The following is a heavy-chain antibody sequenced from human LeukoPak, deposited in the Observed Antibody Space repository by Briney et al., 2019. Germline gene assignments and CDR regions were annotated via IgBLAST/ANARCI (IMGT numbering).Heavy chain of an antibody. D-gene: IGHD3-9*01. CDR2: ISRSSNYI. J-gene: IGHJ6*02. V-gene: IGHV3-21*04. CDR1: GFIFSSYS. Sequence: GGSLRLSCAASGFIFSSYSMNWVRQAPGKGLEWVSSISRSSNYIYYADSVKGRFTISKDNAKNSLFLQMNSLRAEDTAMYYCARAILSDPKYYGMDVWGQGTTVTVSS. CDR3: ARAILSDPKYYGMDV.